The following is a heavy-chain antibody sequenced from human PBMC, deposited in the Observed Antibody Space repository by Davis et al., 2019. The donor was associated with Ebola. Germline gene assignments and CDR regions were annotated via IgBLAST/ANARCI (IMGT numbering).Heavy chain of an antibody. CDR3: ARVMIATYPTHRWAINWFDP. V-gene: IGHV4-38-2*02. Sequence: PSETLSLTCTVSGYSISSGYYWGWIRQPPGKGLEWIGSIYHSGSTYYNPSLKSRVTISVDTSKNQFSLKLSSVTAADTAVYYCARVMIATYPTHRWAINWFDPWGQGTLVTVSS. CDR2: IYHSGST. CDR1: GYSISSGYY. D-gene: IGHD3-22*01. J-gene: IGHJ5*02.